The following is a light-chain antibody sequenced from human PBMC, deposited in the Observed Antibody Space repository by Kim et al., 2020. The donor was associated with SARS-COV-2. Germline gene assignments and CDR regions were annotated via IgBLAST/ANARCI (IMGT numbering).Light chain of an antibody. CDR2: AES. CDR1: QGISND. Sequence: AIQMTKNQSSLSASVGDRVTITCRASQGISNDLGWYRQKSGKAPELVIYAESSLQSGVPSRFSGSGSGTDFTLTISSLQPEDFASYYCLQDYYYPRTFGQGTKVDIK. J-gene: IGKJ1*01. CDR3: LQDYYYPRT. V-gene: IGKV1-6*01.